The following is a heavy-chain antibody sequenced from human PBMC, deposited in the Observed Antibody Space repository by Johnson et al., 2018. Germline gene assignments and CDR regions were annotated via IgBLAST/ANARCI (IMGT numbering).Heavy chain of an antibody. J-gene: IGHJ3*02. D-gene: IGHD3-22*01. CDR3: ASPGYHSDNSGYRGAFDI. CDR1: GDSISKYY. V-gene: IGHV4-59*01. Sequence: QVQLQESGPRLVKPSETLSLTCTVSGDSISKYYWSWIRQPPGKGLEWIGYIYYSGSTNYNPSLKSRVTISVDTSKNQFSLRLSSVTAADTAVYYFASPGYHSDNSGYRGAFDIWGQGTMVTVSS. CDR2: IYYSGST.